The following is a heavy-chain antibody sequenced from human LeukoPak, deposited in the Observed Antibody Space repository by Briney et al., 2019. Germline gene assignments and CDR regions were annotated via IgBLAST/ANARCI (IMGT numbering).Heavy chain of an antibody. Sequence: GGSLRLSCAASGFTFSSYWMSWVRQAPGKGLEWVANIKQDGSEKYYVDSVKGRFTISRDNAKNSLYLQMNSLRAEDTAVYYCARDVAAAATSYFDYWGQGTLVTVSS. J-gene: IGHJ4*02. V-gene: IGHV3-7*01. CDR2: IKQDGSEK. CDR1: GFTFSSYW. D-gene: IGHD6-13*01. CDR3: ARDVAAAATSYFDY.